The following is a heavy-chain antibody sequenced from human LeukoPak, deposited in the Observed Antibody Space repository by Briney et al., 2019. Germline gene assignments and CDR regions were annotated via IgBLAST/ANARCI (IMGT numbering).Heavy chain of an antibody. CDR3: ARTRGGGVTMRPLFDY. D-gene: IGHD4/OR15-4a*01. V-gene: IGHV4-59*08. CDR2: IDYSGNT. J-gene: IGHJ4*02. Sequence: PSETLSLTCTVSGGSISTYYWSWFRQPPGKGLEWVGYIDYSGNTYYNPALKSRVTMSVDTSRNQFSLNLNSLTAADTAVYYCARTRGGGVTMRPLFDYWGQGTLVTVSS. CDR1: GGSISTYY.